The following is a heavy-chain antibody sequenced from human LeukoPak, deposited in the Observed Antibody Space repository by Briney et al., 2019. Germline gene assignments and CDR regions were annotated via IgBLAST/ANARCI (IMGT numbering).Heavy chain of an antibody. D-gene: IGHD3-22*01. V-gene: IGHV4-59*01. J-gene: IGHJ4*02. CDR1: GGSISSYY. Sequence: SETLSLTCSVSGGSISSYYWSWIRQPPGKGLEWIGYIYYSGSTNYNPSLKSRVTISVDTSKNQFSLRLSSVTAADTAVYYCARVTGYMIEDYFDYWGQGTLVTVSS. CDR3: ARVTGYMIEDYFDY. CDR2: IYYSGST.